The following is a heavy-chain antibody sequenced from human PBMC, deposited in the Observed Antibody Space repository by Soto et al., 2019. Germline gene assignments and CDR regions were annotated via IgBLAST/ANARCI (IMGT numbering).Heavy chain of an antibody. D-gene: IGHD6-19*01. CDR1: GYTFTSYG. J-gene: IGHJ4*02. CDR3: ARGPVAGSDF. CDR2: ISPYSGET. Sequence: SVKVSCKASGYTFTSYGIVWVRQAPGQGLEWMGWISPYSGETRYAEKFQDRVTLTTDTSTKTAYMDLRNLKSDDTAVYWCARGPVAGSDFWGRGTLVTVSS. V-gene: IGHV1-18*04.